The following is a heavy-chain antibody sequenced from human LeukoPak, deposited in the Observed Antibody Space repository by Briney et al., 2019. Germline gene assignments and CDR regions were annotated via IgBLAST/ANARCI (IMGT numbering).Heavy chain of an antibody. Sequence: ASVKVSCKASGYTFTSYDINWVRQATGQGLEWMGWMNPNSGNTGYAQKFQGRVTITRNTSISTAYMELSSLRSEDTAVYYCARAGFNYGSGSYYINYYYYYMDVWGKGTTVTVSS. CDR3: ARAGFNYGSGSYYINYYYYYMDV. CDR1: GYTFTSYD. J-gene: IGHJ6*03. CDR2: MNPNSGNT. D-gene: IGHD3-10*01. V-gene: IGHV1-8*03.